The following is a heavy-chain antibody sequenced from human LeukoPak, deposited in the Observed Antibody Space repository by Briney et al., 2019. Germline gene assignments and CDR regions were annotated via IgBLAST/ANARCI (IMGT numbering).Heavy chain of an antibody. Sequence: GGSLRLSCAASGFTFSSYSMNWVRQAPGKGLEWVSSISSSSSYICYADSVKGRFTISRDNAKNSLYLQMNSLRAEDTAVYYCARDSYYDFWSGYYTRQLMYFDYWGQGTLVTVSS. CDR2: ISSSSSYI. CDR3: ARDSYYDFWSGYYTRQLMYFDY. V-gene: IGHV3-21*01. D-gene: IGHD3-3*01. CDR1: GFTFSSYS. J-gene: IGHJ4*02.